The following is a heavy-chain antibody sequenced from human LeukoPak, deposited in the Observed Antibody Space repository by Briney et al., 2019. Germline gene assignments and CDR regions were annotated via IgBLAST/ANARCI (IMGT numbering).Heavy chain of an antibody. Sequence: KPSETLSLTCAVYGGSFSSYYWSWIRQPPGKGLEWIGEINHSRSTSYNPSLKSRVTISVDTSKNQFSLKLSSVTAADTAVYYCARAGRGYNYGFVPSEVDYYYYFMDVWGKGTTVTVSS. V-gene: IGHV4-34*01. D-gene: IGHD5-18*01. CDR1: GGSFSSYY. CDR2: INHSRST. CDR3: ARAGRGYNYGFVPSEVDYYYYFMDV. J-gene: IGHJ6*03.